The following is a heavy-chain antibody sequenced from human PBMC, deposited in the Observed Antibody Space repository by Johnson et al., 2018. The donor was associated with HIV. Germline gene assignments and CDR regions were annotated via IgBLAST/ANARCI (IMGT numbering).Heavy chain of an antibody. Sequence: VQLVESGGGLVQPGGSLRLSCAASGFTFSSCAMSWVRQAPGKGLEWVSAIGTAGDTYYTDSVKGRFTIPRDNSKNTLSLQMNSLRAEDTAVYYCARVTHSYGYWGAFDIWGQGTMVTVSS. D-gene: IGHD5-18*01. V-gene: IGHV3-23*04. CDR1: GFTFSSCA. J-gene: IGHJ3*02. CDR3: ARVTHSYGYWGAFDI. CDR2: IGTAGDT.